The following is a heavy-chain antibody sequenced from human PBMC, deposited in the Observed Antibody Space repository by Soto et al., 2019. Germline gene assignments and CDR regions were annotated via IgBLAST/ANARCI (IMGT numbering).Heavy chain of an antibody. V-gene: IGHV3-21*04. CDR3: ARGYFDS. J-gene: IGHJ4*02. CDR1: GFTFGSFN. CDR2: ISGWGIHK. Sequence: PGASLRLSCAASGFTFGSFNMMWVRQAPGKGLEWVSYISGWGIHKYFADSVKGRFTISRDNFSNSLSRQMNSLRSEETAGYYGARGYFDSWGQGTLVTVSS.